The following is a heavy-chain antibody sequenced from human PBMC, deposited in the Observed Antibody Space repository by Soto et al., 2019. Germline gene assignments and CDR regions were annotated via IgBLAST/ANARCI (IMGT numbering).Heavy chain of an antibody. D-gene: IGHD6-25*01. CDR1: GTSISSTDYY. J-gene: IGHJ4*02. CDR2: IYYTGMT. V-gene: IGHV4-39*02. Sequence: PSETLSLTCTVSGTSISSTDYYWGWIRQPPGKGLEWITSIYYTGMTYYNPSLKSRVTISVDTSKNHFSLKLSSVTAADRAVYSCAPGPSSSNGYRQFDYLGQGTLVTVSS. CDR3: APGPSSSNGYRQFDY.